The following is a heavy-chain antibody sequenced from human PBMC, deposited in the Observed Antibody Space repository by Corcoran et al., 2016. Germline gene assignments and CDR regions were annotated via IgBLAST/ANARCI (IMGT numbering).Heavy chain of an antibody. Sequence: EVQLVESGGGLIQPGGSLRLSCAASGFTVSSNYMSWVRQAPGKGLEWVSVIYSGGSTYYADSVKGRFTISSDNSKKTLYLQMNGLRAEDTAVYYCSRGSGSGWPGAFDIWGQGTMVTVSS. D-gene: IGHD6-25*01. CDR1: GFTVSSNY. CDR2: IYSGGST. J-gene: IGHJ3*02. V-gene: IGHV3-53*01. CDR3: SRGSGSGWPGAFDI.